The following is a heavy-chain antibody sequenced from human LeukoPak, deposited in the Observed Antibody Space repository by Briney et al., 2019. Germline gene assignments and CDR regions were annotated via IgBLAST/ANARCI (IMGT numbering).Heavy chain of an antibody. CDR3: ARAVEQWLEFDY. Sequence: ASVKAACKASGCTCTSFRISWVRQAPGQALEWIGWISAYNGDTNYAQKLQGRVTMTTDTSTSTAYMELRSLRSDDTAVYYCARAVEQWLEFDYWGQGTLVTVPS. CDR2: ISAYNGDT. J-gene: IGHJ4*02. V-gene: IGHV1-18*01. CDR1: GCTCTSFR. D-gene: IGHD6-19*01.